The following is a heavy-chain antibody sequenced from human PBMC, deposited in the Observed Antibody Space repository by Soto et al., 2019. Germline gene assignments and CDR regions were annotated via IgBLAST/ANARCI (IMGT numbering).Heavy chain of an antibody. Sequence: PVGPLRLSCAACRFTFSSYGISWVLQAPGKGLEWVSAISGSGGSTYYADYVKGRFTISRDNSKNTLYLQMNSLRAEDTAVYYCAKDLTAVVRYFDAWGQGTLVPVSS. CDR2: ISGSGGST. V-gene: IGHV3-23*01. D-gene: IGHD3-9*01. CDR3: AKDLTAVVRYFDA. CDR1: RFTFSSYG. J-gene: IGHJ5*02.